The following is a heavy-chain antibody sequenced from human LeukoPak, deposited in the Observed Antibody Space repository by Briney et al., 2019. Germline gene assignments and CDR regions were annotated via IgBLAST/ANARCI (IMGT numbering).Heavy chain of an antibody. CDR2: IYHSGNT. D-gene: IGHD3-10*01. Sequence: SETLSLTCTVSRYSMSSVYYWGWIRQPPGKGLEWIGNIYHSGNTYYNPSLKSRVTMSVNTSKNQFSLNLSSVTAADTAVYFCARGRYGSGSYYMDYWGQGTLVTVSS. V-gene: IGHV4-38-2*02. CDR3: ARGRYGSGSYYMDY. CDR1: RYSMSSVYY. J-gene: IGHJ4*02.